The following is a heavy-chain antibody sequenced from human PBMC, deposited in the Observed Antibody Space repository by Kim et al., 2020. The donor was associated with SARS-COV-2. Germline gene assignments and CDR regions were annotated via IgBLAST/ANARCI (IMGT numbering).Heavy chain of an antibody. CDR1: GFSFDEYA. J-gene: IGHJ4*02. D-gene: IGHD5-12*01. V-gene: IGHV3-49*04. CDR2: IRTKTYGGAA. Sequence: GGSLRLSCTTSGFSFDEYAMSWVRQAPGKGLEWVGFIRTKTYGGAAEYAASVEGRFTISRDDSKSIAHLQIDSLQSEDTAVYYCSRSEGTIKTPRPFDSWGQGTLVTVSS. CDR3: SRSEGTIKTPRPFDS.